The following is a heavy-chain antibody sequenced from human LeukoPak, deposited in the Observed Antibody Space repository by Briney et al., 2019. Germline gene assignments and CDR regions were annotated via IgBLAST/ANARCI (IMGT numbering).Heavy chain of an antibody. V-gene: IGHV3-64*04. Sequence: GGSLRLSCSASGFTFSSYAMHWVRQAPGKGLEYVSAISSNGGSTYYADSVKGRFTISRDNSKNTLYLQMNTLRPEDTAMYYCARGRYYDSSGYPSYWGQGTLVTVSS. CDR3: ARGRYYDSSGYPSY. J-gene: IGHJ4*02. CDR2: ISSNGGST. CDR1: GFTFSSYA. D-gene: IGHD3-22*01.